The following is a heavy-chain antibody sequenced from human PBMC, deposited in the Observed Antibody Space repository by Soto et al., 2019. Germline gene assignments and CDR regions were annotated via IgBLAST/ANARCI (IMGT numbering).Heavy chain of an antibody. CDR2: IKQDGSEK. Sequence: LRLSCAASGFTFSSYWMSWVRQAPGKGLEWVANIKQDGSEKYYVDSVKGRFTISRGNAKNSLYLQMNSLRAEDTAVYYCAREFRFYDILTGTIDYWGQGTLVTVSS. D-gene: IGHD3-9*01. CDR1: GFTFSSYW. V-gene: IGHV3-7*01. CDR3: AREFRFYDILTGTIDY. J-gene: IGHJ4*02.